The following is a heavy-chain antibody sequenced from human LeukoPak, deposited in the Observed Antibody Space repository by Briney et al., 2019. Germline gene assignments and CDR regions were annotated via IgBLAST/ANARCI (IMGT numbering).Heavy chain of an antibody. CDR1: GGSISTYY. CDR3: ARPVYSGHENDAFAI. Sequence: SETLSLTCTGSGGSISTYYWGWIRQAPGRGLEVIGYIYYSGSTNYNPSLKSRVTMSVDTSKNQFSLKLPSVTAADTAVYYCARPVYSGHENDAFAIWGQGTMVTVSS. D-gene: IGHD5-12*01. J-gene: IGHJ3*02. V-gene: IGHV4-59*08. CDR2: IYYSGST.